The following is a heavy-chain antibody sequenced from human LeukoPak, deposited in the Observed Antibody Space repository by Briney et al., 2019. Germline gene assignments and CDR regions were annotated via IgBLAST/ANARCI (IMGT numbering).Heavy chain of an antibody. CDR3: ARDRPLTYYYDSSGYSDAFDI. CDR1: GGSISSGDYY. V-gene: IGHV4-30-4*08. D-gene: IGHD3-22*01. J-gene: IGHJ3*02. CDR2: IYYSGST. Sequence: PSETLSLTCTVSGGSISSGDYYWRWIRQPPGKGLEWIGYIYYSGSTYYNPYLKSRVNISVDTSKNQFSLKLSSVTAADTAVYYCARDRPLTYYYDSSGYSDAFDIWGQGPMVTVSS.